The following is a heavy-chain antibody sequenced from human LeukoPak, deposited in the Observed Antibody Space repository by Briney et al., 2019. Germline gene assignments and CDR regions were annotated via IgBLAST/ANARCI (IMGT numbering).Heavy chain of an antibody. CDR1: GLTFSTSG. J-gene: IGHJ4*02. CDR2: IGPTGFDR. Sequence: KPGGSLRLSCTTSGLTFSTSGFKWVRQAPGKGLEWVASIGPTGFDRYHADSIKGRFTISRDNANNFLYLQMDSLRAEDTAVYYCATETNGRHYDYWGQGTLLTVSS. CDR3: ATETNGRHYDY. V-gene: IGHV3-21*06. D-gene: IGHD1-14*01.